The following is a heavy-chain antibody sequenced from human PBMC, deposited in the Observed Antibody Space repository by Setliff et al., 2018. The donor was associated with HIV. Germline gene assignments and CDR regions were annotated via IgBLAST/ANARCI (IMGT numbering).Heavy chain of an antibody. J-gene: IGHJ4*02. CDR2: VKIDSDGGTI. CDR3: TTATIPPAGWGALDIWGPRGY. Sequence: GGSLRLSCKPSGLHVRGAWMNWVRQAPGKGLEWVGRVKIDSDGGTIDYAAPVQGRFVISRDDSQNLLSLQLNALRTEDTGVYYCTTATIPPAGWGALDIWGPRGYWGQGTLVTSPQ. V-gene: IGHV3-15*01. CDR1: GLHVRGAW. D-gene: IGHD6-19*01.